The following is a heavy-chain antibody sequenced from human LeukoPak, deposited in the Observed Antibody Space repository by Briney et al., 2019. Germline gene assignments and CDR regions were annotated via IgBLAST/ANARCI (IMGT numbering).Heavy chain of an antibody. Sequence: SETLSLTCAVYGGSFSGYYWSWIRQPPGRGLEWIGEINHSGSTNYNPSLKSRVTISVYTSKNQFSLKLSSVTAADTAVYYCARGGLGGGYSYGYDYYYYMDVWGKGTTVTVSS. V-gene: IGHV4-34*01. CDR3: ARGGLGGGYSYGYDYYYYMDV. CDR2: INHSGST. D-gene: IGHD5-18*01. J-gene: IGHJ6*03. CDR1: GGSFSGYY.